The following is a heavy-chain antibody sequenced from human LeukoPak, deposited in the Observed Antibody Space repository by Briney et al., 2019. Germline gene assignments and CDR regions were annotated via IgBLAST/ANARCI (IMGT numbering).Heavy chain of an antibody. V-gene: IGHV1-18*01. CDR2: VSAYNGVT. J-gene: IGHJ6*02. CDR1: GLTFPSFG. Sequence: ASVKVSCTASGLTFPSFGFTWVRQAPGQGLEWMGWVSAYNGVTNYAQSLRGRVTMSTDTSTSTVYMELRSLTYDDTAVYYCARGGRDGMDVWGQGTTVTVSS. CDR3: ARGGRDGMDV. D-gene: IGHD6-25*01.